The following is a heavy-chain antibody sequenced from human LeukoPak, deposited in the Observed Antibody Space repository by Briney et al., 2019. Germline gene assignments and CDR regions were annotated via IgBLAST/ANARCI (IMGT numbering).Heavy chain of an antibody. CDR2: IYYHENT. V-gene: IGHV4-39*01. Sequence: GSLRLSCAVSGFTFSSYEMHWIRQAPGKGLEWIGSIYYHENTYYNSSLKSRVTISVDTSKNQFSLKLNSVTAADTAVYFCARRAYSAAYWKHFDYWGQGTLVTVSS. J-gene: IGHJ4*02. CDR3: ARRAYSAAYWKHFDY. CDR1: GFTFSSYE. D-gene: IGHD1-1*01.